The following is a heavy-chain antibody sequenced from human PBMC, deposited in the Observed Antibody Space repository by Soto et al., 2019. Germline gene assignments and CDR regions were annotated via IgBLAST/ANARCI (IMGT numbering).Heavy chain of an antibody. CDR3: AHVVITFGGVVADDAFDV. J-gene: IGHJ3*01. CDR2: IYWDDDK. V-gene: IGHV2-5*02. CDR1: GFSLTTRGVG. D-gene: IGHD3-16*02. Sequence: GSGPTLVNPTETLTLTCTFSGFSLTTRGVGVGWIRQPPGKALEWLAVIYWDDDKRYSPSLKTRLILTKDTSKNQVVLTMTNMDSVDTATYFCAHVVITFGGVVADDAFDVWG.